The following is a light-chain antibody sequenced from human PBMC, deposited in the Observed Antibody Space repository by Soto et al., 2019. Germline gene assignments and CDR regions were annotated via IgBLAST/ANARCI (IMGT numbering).Light chain of an antibody. CDR1: QSVTSN. CDR3: QQYSNWPPT. Sequence: EIVMTQSPATLSVSPGERVTLSCRASQSVTSNLAWYQQKPGQAPRLLIYGASTRATGIPARFGGSGSGTEFTLTISSLQSEDFTVYYCQQYSNWPPTFGQGTKVDIK. CDR2: GAS. V-gene: IGKV3-15*01. J-gene: IGKJ1*01.